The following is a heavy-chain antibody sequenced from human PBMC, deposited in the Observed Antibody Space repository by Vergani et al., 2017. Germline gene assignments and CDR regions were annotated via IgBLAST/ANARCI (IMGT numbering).Heavy chain of an antibody. Sequence: QVQLQESGPGLVKPSQTLSLTCTVSGGSISSGSYYWSWIRQPAGKGLEWIGRIYTSGSTNYNPSLKSRVTISVDTSKNQFSLKLSSVTAADTAVYYCARTTRYFDYWGQGTLVTVSS. V-gene: IGHV4-61*02. CDR2: IYTSGST. CDR3: ARTTRYFDY. CDR1: GGSISSGSYY. D-gene: IGHD1-26*01. J-gene: IGHJ4*02.